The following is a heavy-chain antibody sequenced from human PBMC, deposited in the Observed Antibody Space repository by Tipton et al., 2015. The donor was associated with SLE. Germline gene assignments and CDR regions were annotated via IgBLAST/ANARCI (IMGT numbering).Heavy chain of an antibody. V-gene: IGHV4-38-2*01. Sequence: LSLTCVVSGYSISTGYSWGWIRQPPGKGREWIGSIYHSGTTYYNPSLKSRLNISMDTSKNQFSLILNSVTAADTAVYYCANLGRGYWGQGTQVTVSS. CDR3: ANLGRGY. CDR2: IYHSGTT. D-gene: IGHD1-26*01. CDR1: GYSISTGYS. J-gene: IGHJ4*02.